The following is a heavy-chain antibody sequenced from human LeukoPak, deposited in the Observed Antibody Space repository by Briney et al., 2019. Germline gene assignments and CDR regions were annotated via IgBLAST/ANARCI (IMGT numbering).Heavy chain of an antibody. CDR2: ISAYNGNT. CDR3: AAQSADGDFDY. V-gene: IGHV1-18*01. CDR1: GYTVTSYG. D-gene: IGHD4-17*01. Sequence: ASVTVSCKASGYTVTSYGISWVRQAPGQGLEWMGWISAYNGNTNYAQKLQGRVTITTDTSTSTAYMELRSLRSDDTAVYYCAAQSADGDFDYWGQGTLVTVSS. J-gene: IGHJ4*02.